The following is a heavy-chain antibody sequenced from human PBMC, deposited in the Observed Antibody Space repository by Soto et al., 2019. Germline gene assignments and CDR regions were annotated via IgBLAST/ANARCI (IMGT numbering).Heavy chain of an antibody. CDR1: GYTFTSYG. Sequence: QVQLVQSGAEVKKPGASVKVSCKASGYTFTSYGISWVRQAPGQGLEWMGWISAYNGNTNYAQKLQGRVTMTTHTSTSTAYMQLVIVRSDYTAVYYFSIGLGCSSSRCYSWFEPWRQGTLVTVSS. CDR2: ISAYNGNT. V-gene: IGHV1-18*01. J-gene: IGHJ5*02. CDR3: SIGLGCSSSRCYSWFEP. D-gene: IGHD2-2*02.